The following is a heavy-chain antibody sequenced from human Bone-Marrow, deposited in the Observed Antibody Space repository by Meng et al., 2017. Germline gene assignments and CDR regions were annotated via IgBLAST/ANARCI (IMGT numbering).Heavy chain of an antibody. D-gene: IGHD6-19*01. J-gene: IGHJ4*02. CDR1: GFTFGSYW. Sequence: ESLKISCAASGFTFGSYWMHWVRQAPGKGLVWVSRINREWNCTSYTDSVKGRFTISRDNAENTLYLHMNSLRAENTAVYYCAREPAPVIYSSGPHDYWGQGTLVTVSS. V-gene: IGHV3-74*01. CDR2: INREWNCT. CDR3: AREPAPVIYSSGPHDY.